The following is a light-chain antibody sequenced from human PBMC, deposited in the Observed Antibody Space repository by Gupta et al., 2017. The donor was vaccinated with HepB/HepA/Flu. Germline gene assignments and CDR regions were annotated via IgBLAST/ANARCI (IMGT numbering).Light chain of an antibody. V-gene: IGKV3-15*01. CDR1: QSVSSN. CDR3: QQYNKWPS. CDR2: GAS. J-gene: IGKJ1*01. Sequence: EIVMTQSPATLSVSPGDRANRSCRASQSVSSNLAWYQQKPGQAPRLLFYGASTRATGIPARFSGSGYGTEFTLTISRLQSADFAVYYWQQYNKWPSFGQGTXVEIK.